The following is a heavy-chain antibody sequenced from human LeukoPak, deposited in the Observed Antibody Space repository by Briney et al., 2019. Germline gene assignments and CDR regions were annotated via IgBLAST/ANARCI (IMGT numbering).Heavy chain of an antibody. CDR3: ARDQQQLAIDY. Sequence: SETLSLTCAVYGGSFSGYYWSWIRQPPGKGLEWIGEINHSGSTNYNPSLKSRVTISVDTPKNQFSLKLSSVTAADTAVYYCARDQQQLAIDYWGQGTLVTVSS. V-gene: IGHV4-34*01. D-gene: IGHD6-13*01. J-gene: IGHJ4*02. CDR2: INHSGST. CDR1: GGSFSGYY.